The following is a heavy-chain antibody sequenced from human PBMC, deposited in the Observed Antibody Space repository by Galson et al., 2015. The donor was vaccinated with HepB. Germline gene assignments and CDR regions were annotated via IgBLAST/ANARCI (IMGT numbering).Heavy chain of an antibody. Sequence: SLRLSCAASGFTFGDYAMSWFRQAPGKGLEWVGFIRSKAYGGTTEYAASVKGRFTISRDDSKSIAYLQMNSLKTEDTAVYYCTRESVDTAMVTKKFDYWGQGTLVTVSS. D-gene: IGHD5-18*01. CDR2: IRSKAYGGTT. CDR3: TRESVDTAMVTKKFDY. CDR1: GFTFGDYA. V-gene: IGHV3-49*03. J-gene: IGHJ4*02.